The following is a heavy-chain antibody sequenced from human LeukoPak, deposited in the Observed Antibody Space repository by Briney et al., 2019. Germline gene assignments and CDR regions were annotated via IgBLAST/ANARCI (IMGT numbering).Heavy chain of an antibody. CDR3: AKGSSGWDFDY. CDR1: GFTFSSYV. Sequence: GGSLRLSCAASGFTFSSYVMNWVRQAPGKGLEWVSAISDTGGSTYYADSVRGRFTISRDNSKNTLYLQMNSLRAEDAAVYYCAKGSSGWDFDYWGQGTLVTVSS. CDR2: ISDTGGST. V-gene: IGHV3-23*01. J-gene: IGHJ4*02. D-gene: IGHD6-19*01.